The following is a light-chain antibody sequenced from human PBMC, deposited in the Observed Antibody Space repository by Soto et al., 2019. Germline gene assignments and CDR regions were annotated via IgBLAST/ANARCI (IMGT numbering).Light chain of an antibody. Sequence: EIVLTQSPGTLSLSPGERATLSCRASQSVSSNYLAWYQQKPGQAPRLLTYGASSRATGIPDRFSGSGSGTDFTLTISRLEPEDFAVYYCQQYGSLFTFGPGTKVDIK. CDR1: QSVSSNY. CDR2: GAS. J-gene: IGKJ3*01. CDR3: QQYGSLFT. V-gene: IGKV3-20*01.